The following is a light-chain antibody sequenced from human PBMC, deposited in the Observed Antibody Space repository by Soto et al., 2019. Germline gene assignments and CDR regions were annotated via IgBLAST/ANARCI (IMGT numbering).Light chain of an antibody. CDR3: QQSLTTPFT. CDR2: AAS. Sequence: DIPMTQSPSSLSASVGERVTITCRASQTINRYLSWYQQRPGKAPQLLMYAASNLQSGVPSRFSGGGSGTDFTLVISSLQPEDVGTYYCQQSLTTPFTFGPGTKVDVK. V-gene: IGKV1-39*01. CDR1: QTINRY. J-gene: IGKJ3*01.